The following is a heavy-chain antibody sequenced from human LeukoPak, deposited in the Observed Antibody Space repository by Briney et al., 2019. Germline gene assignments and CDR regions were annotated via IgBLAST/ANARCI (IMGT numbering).Heavy chain of an antibody. CDR2: INPNSGGT. J-gene: IGHJ4*02. Sequence: GASVKVSCKASGYTFTGYYMHWVRQAPGQGLEWMGWINPNSGGTNYAQKFQGRVTMTRDTSISTAYMELSRLRSDDTAVYYCARDSCSGGSCYSVWDYWGQGTLVTVSS. D-gene: IGHD2-15*01. V-gene: IGHV1-2*02. CDR1: GYTFTGYY. CDR3: ARDSCSGGSCYSVWDY.